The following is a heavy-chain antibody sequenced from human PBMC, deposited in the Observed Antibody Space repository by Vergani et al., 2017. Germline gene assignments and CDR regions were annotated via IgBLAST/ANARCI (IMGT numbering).Heavy chain of an antibody. Sequence: QVQLQESGPGLVKPSETLTLTCDVSDSSIMTNPYWGWFRQSPGKGLEWIGCIHHSGDTHYNSSLKSRVSISIVSSSKFSLILTSVTAADTAIYYCARHRGSGGFFPSSYFYWMDVWGHGTTVTVSS. CDR1: DSSIMTNPY. CDR2: IHHSGDT. V-gene: IGHV4-38-2*01. D-gene: IGHD3-10*01. J-gene: IGHJ6*02. CDR3: ARHRGSGGFFPSSYFYWMDV.